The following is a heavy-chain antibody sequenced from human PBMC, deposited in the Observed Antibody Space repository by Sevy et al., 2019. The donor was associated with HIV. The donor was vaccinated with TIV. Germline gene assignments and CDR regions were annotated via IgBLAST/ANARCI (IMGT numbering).Heavy chain of an antibody. CDR3: AKESAVAGTFDY. D-gene: IGHD6-19*01. Sequence: GGSLRLSCAASRFALSTYNMNWVRQAPGKGLEWVAVISYDGSNKYYADSVKGRFTISRDNSKNTLYLQMNSLRAEDTAVYYCAKESAVAGTFDYWGQGTLVTVSS. J-gene: IGHJ4*02. V-gene: IGHV3-30*18. CDR2: ISYDGSNK. CDR1: RFALSTYN.